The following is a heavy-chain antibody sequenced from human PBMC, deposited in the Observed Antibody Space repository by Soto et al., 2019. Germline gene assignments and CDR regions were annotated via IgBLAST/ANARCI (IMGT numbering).Heavy chain of an antibody. J-gene: IGHJ5*01. Sequence: ASVKVSCKASGYTSADFGISWVRQAPGQGLEWMGWVSGNNGASNPAPKVQGRITMTLDTSTGVSYMTLRSLRSDDTAIYYCVRDQKYFRVNGNWFDSWGQGTLVTVSS. CDR1: GYTSADFG. CDR3: VRDQKYFRVNGNWFDS. V-gene: IGHV1-18*04. D-gene: IGHD2-2*01. CDR2: VSGNNGAS.